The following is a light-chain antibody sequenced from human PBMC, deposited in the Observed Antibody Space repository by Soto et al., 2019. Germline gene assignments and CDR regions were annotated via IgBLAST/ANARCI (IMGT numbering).Light chain of an antibody. Sequence: DLQMTQSPSSVSASVGDRVTITCRASQGISSWLVWYQQKPGKAPKLLIYAASSLQSGGPSRFGGSGYGTDFSLTISSLQPEDFATYYCQQANSFPPTFGPGTKVDIK. CDR2: AAS. CDR3: QQANSFPPT. V-gene: IGKV1-12*01. J-gene: IGKJ3*01. CDR1: QGISSW.